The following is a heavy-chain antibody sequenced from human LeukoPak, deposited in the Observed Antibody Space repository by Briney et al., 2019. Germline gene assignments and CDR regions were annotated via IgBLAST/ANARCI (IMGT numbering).Heavy chain of an antibody. V-gene: IGHV3-48*01. Sequence: GGSLRLSCAASGFTFSSYSMNWLRQAPGKGLEWVSYISSSSSTIYYADSVKGRFTISRDNSKNTLYLQMNSLRAEDTAVYYCAKEVRGSSYYYGMDVWGQGTTVTVSS. CDR2: ISSSSSTI. D-gene: IGHD3-10*01. CDR3: AKEVRGSSYYYGMDV. CDR1: GFTFSSYS. J-gene: IGHJ6*02.